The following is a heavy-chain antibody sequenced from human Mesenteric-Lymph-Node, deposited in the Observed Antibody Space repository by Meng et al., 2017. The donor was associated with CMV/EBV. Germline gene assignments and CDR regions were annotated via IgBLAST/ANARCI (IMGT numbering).Heavy chain of an antibody. CDR2: ISSSNTI. D-gene: IGHD3-10*01. CDR3: ARVLGPVDP. J-gene: IGHJ5*02. Sequence: GESLKISCAASGFTFSDYDMSWIRQAPGEGLEWVSYISSSNTIYYADSVKGRFTISRDNAKNSLYLQMNGLRAEDTAVYYCARVLGPVDPWGQGTLVTVSS. CDR1: GFTFSDYD. V-gene: IGHV3-11*04.